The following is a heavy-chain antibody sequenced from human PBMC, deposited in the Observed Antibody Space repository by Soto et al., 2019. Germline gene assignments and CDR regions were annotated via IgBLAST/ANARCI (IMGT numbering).Heavy chain of an antibody. Sequence: QVQLVESGGGVVQPGRSLRLSCAASGFTFSSYGMHWVRQAPGKGLEWVAVISYDGSNKNYADSVKGRFTISRDNSKNTQYLQMNSLSAEDTAVDYCAKEVWSGPMDVWGQGTTVTVSS. V-gene: IGHV3-30*18. CDR3: AKEVWSGPMDV. J-gene: IGHJ6*02. CDR2: ISYDGSNK. CDR1: GFTFSSYG. D-gene: IGHD3-3*01.